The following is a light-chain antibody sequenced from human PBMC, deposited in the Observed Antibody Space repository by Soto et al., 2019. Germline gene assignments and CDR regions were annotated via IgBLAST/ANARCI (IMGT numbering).Light chain of an antibody. V-gene: IGKV2-28*01. Sequence: DIVMTQSPLSLPVTPGEPASISCRSSQSLLHSNGYNYLDWYLQKPGQSPQLLIYLGSNRASGVPDRFSGSGSGTEFTLKISRVEAEDVGIYYCMQALQTPPTFGSGTKVDIK. J-gene: IGKJ3*01. CDR1: QSLLHSNGYNY. CDR3: MQALQTPPT. CDR2: LGS.